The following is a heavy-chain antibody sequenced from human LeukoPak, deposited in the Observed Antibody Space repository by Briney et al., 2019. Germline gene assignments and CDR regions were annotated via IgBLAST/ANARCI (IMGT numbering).Heavy chain of an antibody. CDR3: ARRQQLVPYYYYYGMDV. D-gene: IGHD6-6*01. Sequence: ASVKVSCKASGYTFTSYAMNWVRQAPGQGLEWMGWINTNTGNPTYAHGFTGRFVFSLDTSVSTAYLQISSLKAEDTAVYYCARRQQLVPYYYYYGMDVWGQGTTVTVSS. V-gene: IGHV7-4-1*02. CDR2: INTNTGNP. J-gene: IGHJ6*02. CDR1: GYTFTSYA.